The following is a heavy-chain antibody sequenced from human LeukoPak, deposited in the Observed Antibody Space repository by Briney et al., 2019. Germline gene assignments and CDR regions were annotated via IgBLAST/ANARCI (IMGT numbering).Heavy chain of an antibody. J-gene: IGHJ6*03. CDR2: ISSSSSYI. D-gene: IGHD2-15*01. CDR3: AKNGDRGAYCSGGTCYPYYYHYMDV. V-gene: IGHV3-21*04. CDR1: GFTFSSYT. Sequence: GGSLRLSCAASGFTFSSYTMNWVRQAPGKGLEWVSSISSSSSYIYYADSVKGRFTISRDNSKNTLYLQMNSLSAEDTAVYYCAKNGDRGAYCSGGTCYPYYYHYMDVWGKGTTVTISS.